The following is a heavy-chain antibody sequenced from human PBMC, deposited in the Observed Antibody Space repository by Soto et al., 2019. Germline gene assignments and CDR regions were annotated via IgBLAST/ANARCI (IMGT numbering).Heavy chain of an antibody. CDR1: GGSFSGYY. CDR2: INDSGST. CDR3: ARAPYDSIWWSYRYIDF. V-gene: IGHV4-34*01. J-gene: IGHJ4*02. Sequence: SETLSLTCAVYGGSFSGYYHWTWIRQPPGKGLEWIGEINDSGSTDYNPSLESRVTISADTSKNHFSLNLRSVTAADTAVYYCARAPYDSIWWSYRYIDFWGQGALVTVSS. D-gene: IGHD3-16*02.